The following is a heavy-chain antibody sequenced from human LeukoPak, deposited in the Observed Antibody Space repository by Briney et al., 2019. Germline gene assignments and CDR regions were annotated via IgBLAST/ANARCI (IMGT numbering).Heavy chain of an antibody. CDR1: GFTFSSYN. V-gene: IGHV3-23*01. J-gene: IGHJ4*02. Sequence: GGSLRLSCAASGFTFSSYNMNWVRQAPGKGLEWVSAISGSGGSTYYADSVKGRFTISRDNSKNTLYLQMNSLRAEDTAVYYCAKVAYIVVRKFYFDYWGQGTLVTVSS. D-gene: IGHD2-21*01. CDR2: ISGSGGST. CDR3: AKVAYIVVRKFYFDY.